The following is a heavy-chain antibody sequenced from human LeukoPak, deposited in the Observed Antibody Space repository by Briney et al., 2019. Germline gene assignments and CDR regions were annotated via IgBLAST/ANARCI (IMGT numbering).Heavy chain of an antibody. J-gene: IGHJ4*02. CDR2: IKEDGSEG. D-gene: IGHD3-16*01. CDR1: GFAFSRYL. Sequence: GGSLRLSCAASGFAFSRYLMTWVRQAPGKGLECVATIKEDGSEGCYVDSVKGRFTISRDNAKNSVFLQMNNLRAEDTAMYYCARDSGGNDYWGQGILVTVSS. CDR3: ARDSGGNDY. V-gene: IGHV3-7*01.